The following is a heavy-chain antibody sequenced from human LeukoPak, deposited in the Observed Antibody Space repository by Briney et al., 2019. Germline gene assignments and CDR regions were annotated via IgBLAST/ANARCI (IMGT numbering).Heavy chain of an antibody. CDR3: AKDRGDSSGYYYRGGTDY. CDR1: GFTFTSYA. Sequence: GGSLRLSCGASGFTFTSYAMSWIRQAPGKGLEWVSAISGGGENTYYGDSVKGRFTISRDNSKNTLYLQMNSLRAEDTAVYYCAKDRGDSSGYYYRGGTDYWGQGTLVTVSS. V-gene: IGHV3-23*01. J-gene: IGHJ4*02. CDR2: ISGGGENT. D-gene: IGHD3-22*01.